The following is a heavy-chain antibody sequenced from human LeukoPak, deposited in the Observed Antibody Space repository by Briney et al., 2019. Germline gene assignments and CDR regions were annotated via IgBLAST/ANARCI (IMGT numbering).Heavy chain of an antibody. CDR3: ARAGYSYGPSNMDV. V-gene: IGHV3-7*01. J-gene: IGHJ6*03. D-gene: IGHD5-18*01. CDR1: GFTFSNYI. Sequence: GGSLRLSCAASGFTFSNYIMSWVRRAPGKGLEWVANIKQDGSEKYYVDSVKGRFTISRDNAKNSLYLQMNSLRAEDTAVYYCARAGYSYGPSNMDVWGKGTTVTVSS. CDR2: IKQDGSEK.